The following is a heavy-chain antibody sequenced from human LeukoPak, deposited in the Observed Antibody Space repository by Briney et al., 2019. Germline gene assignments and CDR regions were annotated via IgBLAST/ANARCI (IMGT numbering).Heavy chain of an antibody. J-gene: IGHJ4*02. Sequence: GGSLRLSCAASGFTFSSYAMSWVRQAPGKGLEWVSAISGSGGSTYYAGSVKGRFTISRDNSKNTLFLQMNSLRAEDTAVYYCAKYGPMVRGVSMGYYFDSWGQGTLVTVSS. D-gene: IGHD3-10*01. CDR2: ISGSGGST. CDR3: AKYGPMVRGVSMGYYFDS. V-gene: IGHV3-23*01. CDR1: GFTFSSYA.